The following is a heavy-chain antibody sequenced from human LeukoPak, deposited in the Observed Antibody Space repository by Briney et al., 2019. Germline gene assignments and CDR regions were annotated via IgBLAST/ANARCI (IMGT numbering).Heavy chain of an antibody. D-gene: IGHD6-19*01. CDR2: IYYTGST. CDR1: GGSISSSRYY. V-gene: IGHV4-39*01. CDR3: ARLCIAVAGDFDY. Sequence: SETLSLTCTVSGGSISSSRYYWGWIRQPPGKGLEWIGSIYYTGSTYYNPSLRSRVSISVDTSKNQFTLKLSSVTAADTAVYYCARLCIAVAGDFDYWGQGTLVTVSS. J-gene: IGHJ4*02.